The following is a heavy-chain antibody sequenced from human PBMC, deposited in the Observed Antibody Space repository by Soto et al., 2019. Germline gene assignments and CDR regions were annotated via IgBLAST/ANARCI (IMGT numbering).Heavy chain of an antibody. J-gene: IGHJ4*02. D-gene: IGHD3-9*01. CDR2: IYYSGST. CDR1: GGSISRGGYY. CDR3: ARGNYDILTGHPDY. Sequence: PSETLSLTCTVSGGSISRGGYYWSWIRQHPGKGLEWIGYIYYSGSTYYNPSLKSRVTISVDTSKNQFSLKLSSVTAADTAVYYCARGNYDILTGHPDYWGQGTLVTVSS. V-gene: IGHV4-31*03.